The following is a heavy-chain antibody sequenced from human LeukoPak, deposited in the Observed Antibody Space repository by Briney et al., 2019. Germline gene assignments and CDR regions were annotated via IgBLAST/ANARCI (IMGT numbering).Heavy chain of an antibody. D-gene: IGHD2-2*01. CDR1: GASITNDDYY. CDR2: IYFSGST. J-gene: IGHJ5*02. CDR3: ARRAPFSNWFDP. V-gene: IGHV4-31*03. Sequence: SETLSLTCTVSGASITNDDYYWGWLRQHPGTGLEWIGYIYFSGSTYYNPTLKSRASVSVDTSKSQFSLRLTSVTAADTAVYYCARRAPFSNWFDPWGQGTLVIVSS.